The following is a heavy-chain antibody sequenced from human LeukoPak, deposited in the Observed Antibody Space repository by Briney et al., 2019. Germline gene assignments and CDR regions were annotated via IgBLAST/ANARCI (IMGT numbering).Heavy chain of an antibody. D-gene: IGHD3-22*01. J-gene: IGHJ4*02. CDR3: ATEQAYYYDSSGFYYWRDFKY. CDR1: GFTFSNYG. CDR2: ITGSGGST. Sequence: GGTLRLSCAASGFTFSNYGLSWVRQAPGKGLEWVAGITGSGGSTYYADSVKGRFTISRDNSKNTLYLQMNSLKAEDTAVYYCATEQAYYYDSSGFYYWRDFKYWGQGALVTVSS. V-gene: IGHV3-23*01.